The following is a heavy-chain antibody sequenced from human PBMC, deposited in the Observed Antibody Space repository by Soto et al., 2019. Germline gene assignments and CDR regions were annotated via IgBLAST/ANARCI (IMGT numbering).Heavy chain of an antibody. D-gene: IGHD2-15*01. CDR1: GYTFTSYA. CDR3: AKSQTYCSGGSCYHNWFDP. CDR2: INAGNGNT. V-gene: IGHV1-3*01. Sequence: GASVKVSCKASGYTFTSYAMHWVRQAPGQRLEWMGWINAGNGNTKYSQKFQGRVTITRDTSASTAYMELSSLRSEDTAVYYCAKSQTYCSGGSCYHNWFDPWGQGTLVTVSS. J-gene: IGHJ5*02.